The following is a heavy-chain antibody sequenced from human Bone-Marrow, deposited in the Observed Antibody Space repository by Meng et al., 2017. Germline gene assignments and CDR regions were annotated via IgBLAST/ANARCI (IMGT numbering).Heavy chain of an antibody. CDR2: ISYDGSNK. J-gene: IGHJ6*02. D-gene: IGHD6-19*01. V-gene: IGHV3-30*01. CDR1: GFTFSSYA. CDR3: AKEGWAWLEYYYYYGMDV. Sequence: GESLQISCAASGFTFSSYAMHWVRQAPGKGLEWVAVISYDGSNKYYADSVKGRFTISRDNSKNTLYLQMNSLRAEDTAVYYCAKEGWAWLEYYYYYGMDVWGQGTTVTVSS.